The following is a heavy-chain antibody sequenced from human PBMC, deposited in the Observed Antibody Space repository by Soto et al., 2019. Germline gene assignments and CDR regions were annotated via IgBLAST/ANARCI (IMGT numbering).Heavy chain of an antibody. J-gene: IGHJ6*02. Sequence: GGSLRLSCAASGFTFSDYYMSWIRPAPGKGLEWVSGISRSGAGTYYADSVKGRFTISRDNSKNTLYLQMSGLRAEDAAVYYCAKGPTVFGAVISFDYYYGMYVWGQGTPVTVSS. CDR2: ISRSGAGT. CDR3: AKGPTVFGAVISFDYYYGMYV. CDR1: GFTFSDYY. V-gene: IGHV3-11*01. D-gene: IGHD3-3*01.